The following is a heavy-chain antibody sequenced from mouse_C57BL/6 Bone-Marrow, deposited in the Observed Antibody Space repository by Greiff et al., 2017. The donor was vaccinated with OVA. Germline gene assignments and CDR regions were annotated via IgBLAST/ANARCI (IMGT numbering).Heavy chain of an antibody. Sequence: VQLQQSGAELVRPGSSVKMSCKTSGYTFTSYGINWVKQRPGQGLEWIGYIYIGNGYTVYNEKFKGKATLTSDTSSSTAYMQLSSLTSEDSAIYFCARDETGRGDYWGQETSVTVSS. CDR1: GYTFTSYG. V-gene: IGHV1-58*01. CDR3: ARDETGRGDY. J-gene: IGHJ4*01. D-gene: IGHD4-1*01. CDR2: IYIGNGYT.